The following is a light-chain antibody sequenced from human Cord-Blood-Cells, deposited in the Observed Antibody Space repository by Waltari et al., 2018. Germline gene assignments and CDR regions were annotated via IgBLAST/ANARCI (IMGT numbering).Light chain of an antibody. CDR1: QSIGSS. CDR2: YAS. V-gene: IGKV6D-21*02. Sequence: EIVLTQSPDFQSVTPKEKVTITCRASQSIGSSLHWYQQKPDQSPKLLIKYASQSISGVPSRFSGSGSGTDFTLKISRVEAEDVGVYYCMQGTHWHGFTFGPGTKVDIK. J-gene: IGKJ3*01. CDR3: MQGTHWHGFT.